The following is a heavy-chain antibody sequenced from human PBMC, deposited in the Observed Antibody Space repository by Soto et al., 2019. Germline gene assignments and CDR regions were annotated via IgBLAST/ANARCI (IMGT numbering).Heavy chain of an antibody. D-gene: IGHD3-22*01. J-gene: IGHJ4*02. V-gene: IGHV1-69*13. Sequence: SVKVSCKASGGTFSSYAISWVRQAPGQGLEWMGGIIPIFGTANYAQKFQGRVTITADESTSTAYMELSSLRSEDTAVYYCASFDYYDGSGYEYYFDYWGQGTLVTVSS. CDR3: ASFDYYDGSGYEYYFDY. CDR2: IIPIFGTA. CDR1: GGTFSSYA.